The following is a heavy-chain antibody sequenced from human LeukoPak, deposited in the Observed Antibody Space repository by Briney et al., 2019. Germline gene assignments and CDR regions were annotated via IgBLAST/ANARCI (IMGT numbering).Heavy chain of an antibody. J-gene: IGHJ3*02. CDR3: ARIDGYNAFNT. CDR2: INSNAAAT. CDR1: GFTFDEYG. Sequence: GGSLRLSCAASGFTFDEYGMSWVRQAPGKGLEWVSTINSNAAATRYADSVNGRFTISRDNAKNSLYVQMNSLRAEDTALYYCARIDGYNAFNTWGQGTMVTVSS. V-gene: IGHV3-20*04. D-gene: IGHD5-24*01.